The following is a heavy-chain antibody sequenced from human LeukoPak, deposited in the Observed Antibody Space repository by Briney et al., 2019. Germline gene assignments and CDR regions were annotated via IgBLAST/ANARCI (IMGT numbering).Heavy chain of an antibody. D-gene: IGHD5-18*01. J-gene: IGHJ6*02. CDR2: IYYSGST. CDR3: ARLPGYSYGSGYYYYGMDV. V-gene: IGHV4-59*08. Sequence: SETLSLTCTVSGGSISSYYWSWIRQPPGKGLEWIGYIYYSGSTNYNPSLKSRVTISVDTSKNQFSLKLSSVTAAGTAVYYCARLPGYSYGSGYYYYGMDVWGQGTTVTVSS. CDR1: GGSISSYY.